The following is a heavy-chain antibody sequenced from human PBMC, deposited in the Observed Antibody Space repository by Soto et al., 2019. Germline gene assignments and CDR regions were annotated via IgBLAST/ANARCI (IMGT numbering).Heavy chain of an antibody. V-gene: IGHV4-4*02. CDR2: IYHSGST. D-gene: IGHD6-13*01. Sequence: SETLSLTCAVSSGSISSSNWWSWVRQPPGKGLEWIGEIYHSGSTNYNPSLKSRVTISVDKSKNQFSLKLSSVTAADTAVYYCARGTAADVYYYYMDVWGKGTTVTVSS. CDR1: SGSISSSNW. J-gene: IGHJ6*03. CDR3: ARGTAADVYYYYMDV.